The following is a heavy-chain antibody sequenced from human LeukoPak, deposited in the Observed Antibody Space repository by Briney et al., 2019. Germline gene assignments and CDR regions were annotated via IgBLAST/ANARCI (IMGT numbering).Heavy chain of an antibody. V-gene: IGHV4-59*01. Sequence: SETLSLTCTVSGGSISSYYWSWIRQPPGKGLEWIGYIYYSGSTSYNPSLKSRVTISVDTSKNQFSLKLSSVTAADTAVYYCARALVVRGVIRKLPSGMDVWGQGTTVTVSS. CDR2: IYYSGST. D-gene: IGHD3-10*01. CDR3: ARALVVRGVIRKLPSGMDV. J-gene: IGHJ6*02. CDR1: GGSISSYY.